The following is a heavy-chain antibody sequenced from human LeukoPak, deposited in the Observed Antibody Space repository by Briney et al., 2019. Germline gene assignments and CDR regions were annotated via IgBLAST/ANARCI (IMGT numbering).Heavy chain of an antibody. CDR1: GGTFSSYA. V-gene: IGHV1-69*04. Sequence: SVKVSCKASGGTFSSYAISWVRQAPGQGLEWMGRIIPILGIANYAQKFQGRVTITADKSTSTAYMELSSLRSEDTAVYYCARDHSRISGSYSKGYFDYWGQGTLVTVSS. CDR3: ARDHSRISGSYSKGYFDY. J-gene: IGHJ4*02. CDR2: IIPILGIA. D-gene: IGHD3-10*01.